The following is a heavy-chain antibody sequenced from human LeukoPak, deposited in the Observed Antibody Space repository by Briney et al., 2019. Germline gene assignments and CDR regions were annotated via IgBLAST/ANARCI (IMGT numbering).Heavy chain of an antibody. CDR3: AKDQWQLLRGSFDY. V-gene: IGHV3-23*01. J-gene: IGHJ4*02. D-gene: IGHD1-26*01. CDR1: GFTFSSYA. Sequence: GGSLRLSCAASGFTFSSYAMSWVRQAPGKGLEWVSTIRGSGGSTYYASSVKGRFTISRDNSQNTLFLQMNSLRAEDTAVYYCAKDQWQLLRGSFDYWGQGTLVTVSS. CDR2: IRGSGGST.